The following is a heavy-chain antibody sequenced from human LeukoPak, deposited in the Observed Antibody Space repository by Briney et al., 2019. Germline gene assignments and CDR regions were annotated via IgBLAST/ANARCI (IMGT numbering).Heavy chain of an antibody. CDR2: ISSNVVST. D-gene: IGHD1-26*01. Sequence: PGGSLRLSCAASGFTFSSYSMNWVRQAPGKGLEYVSAISSNVVSTYYADSVKGRFTISRDNSKNTLYLQMTSLRDEDTAVYYCVKKAVGGAKGWFDPWGQGTLVTVSS. J-gene: IGHJ5*02. CDR3: VKKAVGGAKGWFDP. V-gene: IGHV3-64D*06. CDR1: GFTFSSYS.